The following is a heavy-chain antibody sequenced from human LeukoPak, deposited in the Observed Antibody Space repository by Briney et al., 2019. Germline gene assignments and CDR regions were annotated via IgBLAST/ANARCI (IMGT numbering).Heavy chain of an antibody. V-gene: IGHV1-2*02. CDR1: GYRFDNYY. D-gene: IGHD3-10*01. Sequence: ASVKVSCKGSGYRFDNYYLHWVRQAPGQGLEWMGWLNPDSGETKYVEKFQGRVSMTRDTSISTAYMELSRLRSDDTAVYYCARDLWFGELGYWGQGTLVTVSS. CDR3: ARDLWFGELGY. J-gene: IGHJ4*02. CDR2: LNPDSGET.